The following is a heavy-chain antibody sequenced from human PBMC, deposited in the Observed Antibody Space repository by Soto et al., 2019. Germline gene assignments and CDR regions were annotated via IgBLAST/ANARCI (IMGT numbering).Heavy chain of an antibody. J-gene: IGHJ6*02. CDR3: ARARVAAAGESYYYYGMDV. V-gene: IGHV1-2*04. CDR1: GYTFTGYY. D-gene: IGHD6-13*01. CDR2: INPNSGGT. Sequence: QVQLVQSGAEVKKPGASVKVSCKASGYTFTGYYMHWVRQAPGQGLEWMGWINPNSGGTNYAQKFQGWVTMTRDTSISTDYMELSRLRSDDTAVYYCARARVAAAGESYYYYGMDVWGQGTTVTVSS.